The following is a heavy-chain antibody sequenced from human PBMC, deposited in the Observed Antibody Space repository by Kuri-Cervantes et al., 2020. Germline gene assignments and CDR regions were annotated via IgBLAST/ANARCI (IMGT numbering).Heavy chain of an antibody. D-gene: IGHD6-13*01. Sequence: ASVKVSCKTSGYTFASYGINWVRQAPGQGLEWMGWISAYNGNTNYAQKLQGRVTMTTDTSTSTAYMELSSLRSGDTAVYYCARARSWGSSWWEVDYWGQGTLVTVSS. J-gene: IGHJ4*02. CDR2: ISAYNGNT. CDR3: ARARSWGSSWWEVDY. V-gene: IGHV1-18*01. CDR1: GYTFASYG.